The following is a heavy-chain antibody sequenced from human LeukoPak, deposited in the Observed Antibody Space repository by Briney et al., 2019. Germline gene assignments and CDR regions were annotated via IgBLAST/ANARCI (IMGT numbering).Heavy chain of an antibody. CDR1: GFTVSSNY. CDR2: IYSGGST. D-gene: IGHD3-9*01. V-gene: IGHV3-66*01. Sequence: GGSLRLSCAASGFTVSSNYMSWVRQAPGKGLEWVSVIYSGGSTYYADSVKGRFTISRDNSKNTLYLQMNSLRAEDTAVYYCASPTGTVGYYYYGMDVWGQGTTVTVSS. J-gene: IGHJ6*02. CDR3: ASPTGTVGYYYYGMDV.